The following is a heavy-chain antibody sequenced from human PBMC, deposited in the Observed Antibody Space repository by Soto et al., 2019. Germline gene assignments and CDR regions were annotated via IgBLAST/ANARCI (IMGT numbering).Heavy chain of an antibody. V-gene: IGHV3-74*01. CDR1: GFTFSSYW. J-gene: IGHJ6*02. CDR2: INSDGSST. CDR3: ATFFYDFWSGYYWVGPHQDYGMDV. D-gene: IGHD3-3*01. Sequence: GGPLRLSCAASGFTFSSYWMHRVRQAPRKGLVWVSRINSDGSSTSYADSVKGRFTISRDNAKNTLYLQMNSLRAEDTAVYYCATFFYDFWSGYYWVGPHQDYGMDVWGQGTTVTVSS.